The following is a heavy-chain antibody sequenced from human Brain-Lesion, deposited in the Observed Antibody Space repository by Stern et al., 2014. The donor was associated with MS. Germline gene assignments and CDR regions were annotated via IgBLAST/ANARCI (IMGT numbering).Heavy chain of an antibody. J-gene: IGHJ4*02. V-gene: IGHV1-8*01. CDR2: MHPNSETT. CDR1: GYTFTGYE. CDR3: AREGVIVGPNRFDY. Sequence: QVQLVQSGAEVKKPGASVKVSCKTSGYTFTGYEINWVRQATGQGLEWMGGMHPNSETTGSAEKFQGRVTMTRNTSISTAYLELRSLSPDDTAVYYCAREGVIVGPNRFDYWGQGTLVTVSS. D-gene: IGHD1-26*01.